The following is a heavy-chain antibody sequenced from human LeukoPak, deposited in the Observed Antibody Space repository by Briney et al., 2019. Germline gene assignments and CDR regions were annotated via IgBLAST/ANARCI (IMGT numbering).Heavy chain of an antibody. CDR3: ARSSVGARRRIDY. J-gene: IGHJ4*02. CDR2: VNPNSGNT. D-gene: IGHD1-26*01. CDR1: GYTFTSYD. V-gene: IGHV1-8*01. Sequence: WASVKVSCKASGYTFTSYDINWVRQATGQGLEWMGWVNPNSGNTGYAQKFQGRATMTRSTSINAAYMELNSLTSEDTAVYYCARSSVGARRRIDYWGQGTLVTVSS.